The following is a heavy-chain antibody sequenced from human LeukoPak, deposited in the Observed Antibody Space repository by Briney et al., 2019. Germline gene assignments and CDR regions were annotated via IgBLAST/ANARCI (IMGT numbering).Heavy chain of an antibody. J-gene: IGHJ4*02. CDR2: IKQDGDQK. D-gene: IGHD3-10*01. CDR3: ARFAKGYGSGDIDY. CDR1: GFTLSRYW. Sequence: PGGSLRLSCVASGFTLSRYWMSWVRQAPGKGLEWVANIKQDGDQKHYVDSVRGRFIISRDNAKNSLHLQMNSLRAEDTAVYYCARFAKGYGSGDIDYWGQGTLATVSS. V-gene: IGHV3-7*01.